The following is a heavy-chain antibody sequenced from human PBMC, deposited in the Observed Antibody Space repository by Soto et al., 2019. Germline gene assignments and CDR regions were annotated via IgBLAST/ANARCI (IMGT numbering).Heavy chain of an antibody. CDR1: GFTFSSYS. CDR3: AHSKAVGAIGAFDI. CDR2: ISSSSSYI. V-gene: IGHV3-21*01. J-gene: IGHJ3*02. Sequence: PGGSLRLSCAASGFTFSSYSMNWVRQAPGKGLEWVSSISSSSSYIYYADSVKGRFTISRDNAKNSLYLQMNSLRAEDTAVYYCAHSKAVGAIGAFDIWGQGTMVPVSS. D-gene: IGHD1-26*01.